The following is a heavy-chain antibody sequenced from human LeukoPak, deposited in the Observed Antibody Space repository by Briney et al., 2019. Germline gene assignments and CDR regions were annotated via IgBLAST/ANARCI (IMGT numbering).Heavy chain of an antibody. CDR3: ARVTGYSSGSQ. Sequence: PSETLSLTCTVSGGSISSGGYYWSWIRQPPGKGLQWIGRIYTTGSTYYNPSLKSRVSISLDPSKNQFSLKLSSVTAADTALYYCARVTGYSSGSQWGQGTLVTVSS. CDR2: IYTTGST. V-gene: IGHV4-61*02. J-gene: IGHJ4*02. D-gene: IGHD6-19*01. CDR1: GGSISSGGYY.